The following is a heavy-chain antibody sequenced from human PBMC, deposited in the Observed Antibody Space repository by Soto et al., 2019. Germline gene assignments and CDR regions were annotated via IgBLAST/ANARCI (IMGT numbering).Heavy chain of an antibody. V-gene: IGHV3-7*03. CDR2: ITHESEK. CDR3: ARDGMYDYGSRMR. CDR1: GFTFRSYW. Sequence: EVQLVESGGGLVQPGGSLRLSCAASGFTFRSYWMSWVRQAPGRGLEWVANITHESEKNYVDSVKGRFTISRDNAKNSLYLRINDPRVRYTAGYYCARDGMYDYGSRMRWGHGPLVTVSS. J-gene: IGHJ1*01. D-gene: IGHD3-10*01.